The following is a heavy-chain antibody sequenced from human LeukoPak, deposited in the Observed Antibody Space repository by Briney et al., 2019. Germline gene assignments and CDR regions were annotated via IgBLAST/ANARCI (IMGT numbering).Heavy chain of an antibody. Sequence: SVKVSCKASGGTFSSYAISWVRQAPGQGLEWMGGIIPIFGTANYAQKFQGRVTITTDESTSTAYMELSSLRSEDTAVYYCARDSFGGTGEAFDIWGQGTMVTVSS. V-gene: IGHV1-69*05. J-gene: IGHJ3*02. CDR3: ARDSFGGTGEAFDI. D-gene: IGHD1-1*01. CDR2: IIPIFGTA. CDR1: GGTFSSYA.